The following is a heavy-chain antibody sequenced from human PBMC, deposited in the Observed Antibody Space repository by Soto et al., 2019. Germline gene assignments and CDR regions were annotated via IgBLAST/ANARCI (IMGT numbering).Heavy chain of an antibody. J-gene: IGHJ6*03. Sequence: ASVKVSCKASGYTFTSYDINWVRQATGQGLEWMGWMNPNSGNTGYAQKFQGRVTLTRNTSIKTAYMELSSLRSEDTAVSYCARGLEWLLSDYYYYYMDVWGKGTTVTVSS. D-gene: IGHD3-3*01. V-gene: IGHV1-8*01. CDR1: GYTFTSYD. CDR2: MNPNSGNT. CDR3: ARGLEWLLSDYYYYYMDV.